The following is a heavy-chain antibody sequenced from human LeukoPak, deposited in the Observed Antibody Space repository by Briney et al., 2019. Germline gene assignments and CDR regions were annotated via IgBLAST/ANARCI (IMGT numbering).Heavy chain of an antibody. Sequence: PSETLSLTCTVYGGSISSSSYYWGWIRQPPGKGLEWIGSIYYSGSTYYNPSLKSRVTISLDTSKNQFSLKLSSVTAADTAVYYCAAGDDYYYYYMDVWGKGTTVTVSS. CDR1: GGSISSSSYY. CDR3: AAGDDYYYYYMDV. J-gene: IGHJ6*03. CDR2: IYYSGST. D-gene: IGHD7-27*01. V-gene: IGHV4-39*01.